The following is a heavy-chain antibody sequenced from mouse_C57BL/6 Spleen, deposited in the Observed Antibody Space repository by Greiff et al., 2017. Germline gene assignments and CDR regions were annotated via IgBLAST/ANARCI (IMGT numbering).Heavy chain of an antibody. D-gene: IGHD2-4*01. CDR2: INYDGSST. CDR1: GFTFSDYY. V-gene: IGHV5-16*01. J-gene: IGHJ2*01. CDR3: ARFDYDGGHYFDY. Sequence: EVQVVESEGGLVQPGSSMKLSCTASGFTFSDYYMAWVRQVPEKGLEWVANINYDGSSTYYLDSLKSRFIISRDNAKNILYLQMSSLKSEDTATYYCARFDYDGGHYFDYWGQGTTLTVSS.